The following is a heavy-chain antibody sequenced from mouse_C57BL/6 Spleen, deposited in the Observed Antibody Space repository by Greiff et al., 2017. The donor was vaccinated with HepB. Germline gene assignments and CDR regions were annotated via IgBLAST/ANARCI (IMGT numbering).Heavy chain of an antibody. D-gene: IGHD2-4*01. J-gene: IGHJ3*01. CDR2: IDPSDSYT. Sequence: VQLQQPGAELVKPGASMKLSCKASGYTFTSYWMQWVKQRPGQGLEWIGEIDPSDSYTNYNQKFKGKATLTVDTSSSTAYMQLSSLTSEDSAVYYCARFNDYGAWFAYWGQGTLVTVSA. CDR1: GYTFTSYW. V-gene: IGHV1-50*01. CDR3: ARFNDYGAWFAY.